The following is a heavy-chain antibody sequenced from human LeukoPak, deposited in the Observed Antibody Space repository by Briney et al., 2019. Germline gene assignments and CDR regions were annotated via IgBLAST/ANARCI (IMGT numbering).Heavy chain of an antibody. CDR1: GFTFSGHG. CDR3: ARDLTSGNYRGYFDY. CDR2: IWYDGSNE. V-gene: IGHV3-33*01. D-gene: IGHD1-26*01. J-gene: IGHJ4*01. Sequence: GGSLRLSCAASGFTFSGHGMHWVRQAPGKGLEWVAIIWYDGSNEYYADSVKGRFTISRDNSMTTLDLQMNSLRLEDTAVYYCARDLTSGNYRGYFDYWGHGTLVTVSS.